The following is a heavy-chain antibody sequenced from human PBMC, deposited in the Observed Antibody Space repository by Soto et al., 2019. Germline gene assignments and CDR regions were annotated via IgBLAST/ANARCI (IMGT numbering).Heavy chain of an antibody. CDR1: GGTFSSYA. CDR3: ARANSPARNYYYYYGMDV. D-gene: IGHD7-27*01. Sequence: QVQLVQSGAEVKKPGSSVKVSCKASGGTFSSYAISWVRQAPGQGLEWMGGIIPIFGTANYAQKFQGRVPITADESTSTAYMELSSLRSEDTAVYYCARANSPARNYYYYYGMDVWGQGTTVTVSS. J-gene: IGHJ6*02. CDR2: IIPIFGTA. V-gene: IGHV1-69*01.